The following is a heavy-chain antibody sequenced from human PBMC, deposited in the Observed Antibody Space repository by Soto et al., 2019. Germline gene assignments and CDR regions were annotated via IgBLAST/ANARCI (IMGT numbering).Heavy chain of an antibody. CDR1: GGSISSYY. CDR3: ARDRCSGGSCYSEA. D-gene: IGHD2-15*01. CDR2: IYYSGST. J-gene: IGHJ3*01. Sequence: SETLSLTCTVSGGSISSYYWSWIRQPPGKGLEWIGYIYYSGSTNYNPSLKSRVTISVDTSKNQFSLKLSSVTAADTAVYYCARDRCSGGSCYSEAWGQGTMVTVSS. V-gene: IGHV4-59*01.